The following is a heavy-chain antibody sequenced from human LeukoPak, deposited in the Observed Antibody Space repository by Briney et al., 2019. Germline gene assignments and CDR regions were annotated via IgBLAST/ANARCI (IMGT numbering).Heavy chain of an antibody. CDR2: IKASGGVT. J-gene: IGHJ4*02. CDR1: EYAFSSYH. V-gene: IGHV1-46*01. Sequence: GASVKVSCKASEYAFSSYHMHWVRPAPGQGLEWMGIIKASGGVTIYAWEFQGRVTMTRDTSTSTVYMELSSLRSEDTAVYYCARGFLEWFSLQGYYFDYWGQGTLVTVSS. CDR3: ARGFLEWFSLQGYYFDY. D-gene: IGHD3-3*01.